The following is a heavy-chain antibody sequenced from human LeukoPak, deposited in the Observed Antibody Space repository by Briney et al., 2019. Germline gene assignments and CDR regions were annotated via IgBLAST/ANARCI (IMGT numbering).Heavy chain of an antibody. CDR2: ISTYNGDT. D-gene: IGHD6-13*01. CDR1: GYTFTSFG. Sequence: GASVKVSCKASGYTFTSFGISWVRQAPGQGLEWMGWISTYNGDTNYAQKIQGRVTMTTDTSTSTAYMELRSLRSDGTAVYYCARDRLYPYSTRWEIDYWGQGTLVTVSS. V-gene: IGHV1-18*01. CDR3: ARDRLYPYSTRWEIDY. J-gene: IGHJ4*02.